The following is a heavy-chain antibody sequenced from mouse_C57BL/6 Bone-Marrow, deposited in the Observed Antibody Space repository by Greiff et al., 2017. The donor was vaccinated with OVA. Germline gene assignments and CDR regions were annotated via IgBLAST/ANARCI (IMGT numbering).Heavy chain of an antibody. CDR3: ARKSFYYSNLNYYAMDY. D-gene: IGHD2-5*01. Sequence: SLPFLFHPSHLLSITFTFSGFSLTIYGVHWVRQSPGKGLEWLGVIWSGGSTDYNAAFISRLSISKDNSKNQVFFKMNSLQADDTAIYYCARKSFYYSNLNYYAMDYWGQGTSVTVSS. CDR2: IWSGGST. CDR1: GFSLTIYG. V-gene: IGHV2-2*01. J-gene: IGHJ4*01.